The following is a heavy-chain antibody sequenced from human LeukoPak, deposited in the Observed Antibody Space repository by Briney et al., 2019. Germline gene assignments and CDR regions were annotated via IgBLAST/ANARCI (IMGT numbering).Heavy chain of an antibody. D-gene: IGHD1-1*01. Sequence: GGSLRLSCAASGFTFSSNDMSWVRQAPGKGVKWVSVISGSGGSTYYADSVKGRFTISRDNSKNTLYLQMNSLRAEDTAVYYCAKTTGHYFDYWGQGTLVTVSS. CDR3: AKTTGHYFDY. J-gene: IGHJ4*02. V-gene: IGHV3-23*01. CDR1: GFTFSSND. CDR2: ISGSGGST.